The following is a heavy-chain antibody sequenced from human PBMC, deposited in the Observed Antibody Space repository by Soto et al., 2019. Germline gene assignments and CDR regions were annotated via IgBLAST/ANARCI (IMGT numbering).Heavy chain of an antibody. CDR1: GYTFTSYG. V-gene: IGHV1-18*01. CDR2: ISAYNGNT. CDR3: ARDEVQLWLLPTPLFDY. J-gene: IGHJ4*02. Sequence: QVQLVQSGAEVKKPGASVKVSCKASGYTFTSYGISWVRQAPGQGLEWMGWISAYNGNTNYAQKLQGRVTMTTDTSTSTAYMELRSLRSDDTAVYYCARDEVQLWLLPTPLFDYWGQGTLVTVSS. D-gene: IGHD5-18*01.